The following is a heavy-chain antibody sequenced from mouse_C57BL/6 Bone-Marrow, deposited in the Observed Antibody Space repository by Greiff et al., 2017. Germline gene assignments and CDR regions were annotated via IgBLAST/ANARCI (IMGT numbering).Heavy chain of an antibody. J-gene: IGHJ3*01. V-gene: IGHV2-3*01. D-gene: IGHD2-3*01. CDR1: GFSLTSYG. CDR3: AKHDGYYVSRAY. CDR2: IWGDGST. Sequence: VQVVESGPGLVAPSQSLSITCTVSGFSLTSYGVSWVRQPPGKGLEWLGVIWGDGSTNYSSALISRLCTFTVNSKSKVCLKLNSLQTDDTATYYCAKHDGYYVSRAYWGQGTLVTVSA.